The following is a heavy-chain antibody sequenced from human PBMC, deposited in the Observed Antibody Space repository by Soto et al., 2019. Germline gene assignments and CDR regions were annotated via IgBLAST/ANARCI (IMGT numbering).Heavy chain of an antibody. CDR1: GFTFSSYA. CDR2: VRGSEDST. Sequence: EVQLLESGGGLVQPGESLRLSCAASGFTFSSYAMSWVRQAPGKGLEWVSVVRGSEDSTYYADSVKGRFTIFRDNSKNTLYLQMNSLRAEDRAVYYCAKRRSSSTFDYWGQGTLDSVSS. V-gene: IGHV3-23*01. J-gene: IGHJ4*02. CDR3: AKRRSSSTFDY. D-gene: IGHD6-6*01.